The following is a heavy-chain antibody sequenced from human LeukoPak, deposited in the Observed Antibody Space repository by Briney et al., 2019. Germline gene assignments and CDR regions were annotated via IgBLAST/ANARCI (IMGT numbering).Heavy chain of an antibody. V-gene: IGHV4-61*02. CDR2: IYTSGST. Sequence: PSQTLSLTCTVSGGSISSGSYYWSWIRQPAGKGLEWIGRIYTSGSTNYNPSLKSRVTISVDTSKNQFSLKLSSVTAADTAVYYCAGDAPYYDFWSGYLYWGQGTLVTVSS. CDR1: GGSISSGSYY. D-gene: IGHD3-3*01. J-gene: IGHJ4*02. CDR3: AGDAPYYDFWSGYLY.